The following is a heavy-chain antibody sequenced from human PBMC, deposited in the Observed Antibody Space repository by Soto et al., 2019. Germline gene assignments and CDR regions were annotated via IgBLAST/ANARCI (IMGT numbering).Heavy chain of an antibody. CDR2: VSAYNGNT. CDR1: GYTFSNDG. Sequence: ASVKVSCKASGYTFSNDGITWVRQAPGQGLEWMGWVSAYNGNTNYAQRFKGRVTMTTDTSTSTAYMEVSSLRASDTAMYYCARQIYDSDTGPNFQYYFDSWGQGTPVTVSS. J-gene: IGHJ4*02. V-gene: IGHV1-18*01. CDR3: ARQIYDSDTGPNFQYYFDS. D-gene: IGHD3-22*01.